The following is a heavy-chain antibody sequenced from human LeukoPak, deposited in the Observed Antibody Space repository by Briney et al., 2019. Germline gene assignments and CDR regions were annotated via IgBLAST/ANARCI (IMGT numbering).Heavy chain of an antibody. Sequence: SETLSLTCTVSGGSISSSSYYWGWIRQPPGKGLEWIGSIYYSGSTYYNPSLRSRVTISVDTSKNQFSLKLSSVTAADTAVYYCAREATPSYYYYYYMDVWGKGTTVTVSS. V-gene: IGHV4-39*07. CDR2: IYYSGST. J-gene: IGHJ6*03. D-gene: IGHD5-24*01. CDR3: AREATPSYYYYYYMDV. CDR1: GGSISSSSYY.